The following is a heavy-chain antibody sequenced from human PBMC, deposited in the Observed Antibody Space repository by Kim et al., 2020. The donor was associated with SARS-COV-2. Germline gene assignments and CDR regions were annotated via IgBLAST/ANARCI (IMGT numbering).Heavy chain of an antibody. D-gene: IGHD3-22*01. J-gene: IGHJ4*02. Sequence: YAQKFQGRVTMTRDTSTSTVYMELSSLRSEDTAVYYCARGEVVITVGVDYWGQGTLVTVSS. CDR3: ARGEVVITVGVDY. V-gene: IGHV1-46*01.